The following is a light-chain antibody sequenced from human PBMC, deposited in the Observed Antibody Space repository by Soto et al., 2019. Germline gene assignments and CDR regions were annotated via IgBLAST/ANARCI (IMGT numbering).Light chain of an antibody. CDR2: GAS. CDR1: QSVSSN. CDR3: HQHNNWWT. J-gene: IGKJ1*01. Sequence: EIVMTQSPAPTSRSSXFRDNLSCRASQSVSSNLAWYQQKPGQAPRLLIYGASTRAAGIPARFSGSGSGTDFTLTITSLQSEDFGVYYCHQHNNWWTFGQGTKVDIK. V-gene: IGKV3-15*01.